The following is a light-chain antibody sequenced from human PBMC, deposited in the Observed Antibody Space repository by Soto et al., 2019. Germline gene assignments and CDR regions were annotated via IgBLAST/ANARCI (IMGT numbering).Light chain of an antibody. V-gene: IGLV1-51*02. CDR1: NSNIGNNY. CDR2: ENT. Sequence: QSVLTQPPSVSAAPGQKVTISCSGSNSNIGNNYVSWYQQFPGTAPKLLIYENTERPSGIPDRFSGSKTGTSATLGITGLQTGDEADYYCGTWDSSLTASYVFGTGTKVTVL. J-gene: IGLJ1*01. CDR3: GTWDSSLTASYV.